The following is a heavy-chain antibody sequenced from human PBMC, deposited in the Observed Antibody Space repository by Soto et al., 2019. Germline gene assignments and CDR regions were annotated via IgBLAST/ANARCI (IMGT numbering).Heavy chain of an antibody. J-gene: IGHJ5*02. D-gene: IGHD5-12*01. CDR1: GGSISSSSYY. CDR3: ARDSSGYDVLNTNWFDP. V-gene: IGHV4-39*02. CDR2: IYYSGST. Sequence: SETLSLTCTVSGGSISSSSYYWGWIRQPPGKGLEWIGSIYYSGSTYYNPSLKSRVTISVDTSKNQFSLYLQMNSLRAEDTAVYYCARDSSGYDVLNTNWFDPWGQGTLVTVSS.